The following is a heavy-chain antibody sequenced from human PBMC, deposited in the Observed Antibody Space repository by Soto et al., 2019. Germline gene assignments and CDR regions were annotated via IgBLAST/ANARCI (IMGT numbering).Heavy chain of an antibody. V-gene: IGHV3-30*18. CDR1: GFTFSSYG. CDR2: ISYDGSNK. Sequence: SLRLSCAASGFTFSSYGMHWVRQAPGKGLEWVAVISYDGSNKYYADSVKGRFTISRDNSKNTLYLQMNSLRAEDTAVYYCAKGGSSSRLGYYYMDVWGKGTTVTVSS. J-gene: IGHJ6*03. D-gene: IGHD6-6*01. CDR3: AKGGSSSRLGYYYMDV.